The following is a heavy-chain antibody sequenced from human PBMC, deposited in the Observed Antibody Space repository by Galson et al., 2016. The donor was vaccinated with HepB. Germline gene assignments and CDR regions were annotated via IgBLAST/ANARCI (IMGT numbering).Heavy chain of an antibody. CDR1: SDSISDYPYY. D-gene: IGHD3-22*01. J-gene: IGHJ6*03. CDR3: ARAPYSYDSSSYYYFMDV. V-gene: IGHV4-30-4*08. CDR2: IFYNVNTYDKPTLT. Sequence: TLSLTCTVSSDSISDYPYYYNWIRQPPGKGLEWIGYIFYNVNTYDKPTLTYFNPSLKSRATISIDTAKNQFSLNLKSVTAADTAVYYCARAPYSYDSSSYYYFMDVWGKGTTVTVSS.